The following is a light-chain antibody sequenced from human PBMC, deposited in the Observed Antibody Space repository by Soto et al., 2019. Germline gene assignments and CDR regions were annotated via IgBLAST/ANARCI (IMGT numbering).Light chain of an antibody. CDR1: SSNIGNNY. V-gene: IGLV1-51*02. CDR2: ENN. J-gene: IGLJ3*02. CDR3: GTWDSGLSAV. Sequence: QSVLTQPPSVSAAPGQRVTISCSGSSSNIGNNYVSWYQQLPGAAPKLLIYENNKRPSGIPDRFSGSKSGTSATLGITGLQTGDEADYYCGTWDSGLSAVFGGGTKLTVL.